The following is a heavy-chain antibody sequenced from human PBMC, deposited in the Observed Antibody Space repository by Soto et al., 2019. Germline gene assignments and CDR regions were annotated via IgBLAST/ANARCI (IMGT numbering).Heavy chain of an antibody. Sequence: AGGSLRLSCAASGFTFKDFGMAWVRQAPGKGLEWASTVSGGGENTHYRDSVNGRFTISRDNSKNTVYLQMSSLRADDTATYSCAKEVGYGVNLFDFWGQGTLVTVSS. V-gene: IGHV3-23*01. CDR1: GFTFKDFG. CDR3: AKEVGYGVNLFDF. CDR2: VSGGGENT. J-gene: IGHJ4*02. D-gene: IGHD4-17*01.